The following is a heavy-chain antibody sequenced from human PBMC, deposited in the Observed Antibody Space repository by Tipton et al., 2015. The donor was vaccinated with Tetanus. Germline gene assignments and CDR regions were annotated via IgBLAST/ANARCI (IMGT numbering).Heavy chain of an antibody. V-gene: IGHV4-30-2*01. CDR2: ISPSGNT. CDR3: ARGSGWADF. J-gene: IGHJ4*02. CDR1: GGSISSGGYS. Sequence: TLSLTCAVSGGSISSGGYSWTWIRQPPGKGLQWIGEISPSGNTNYNPSLKSRVTISADTSRNQFSLTLSSVTAADTAVYYCARGSGWADFWGQGTQVTVSS. D-gene: IGHD6-19*01.